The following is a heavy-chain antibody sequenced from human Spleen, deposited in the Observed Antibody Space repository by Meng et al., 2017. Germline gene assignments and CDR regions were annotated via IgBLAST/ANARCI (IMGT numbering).Heavy chain of an antibody. D-gene: IGHD6-19*01. CDR3: AIDGSGWQQEDF. V-gene: IGHV4-4*02. CDR2: IWHAGGT. Sequence: QVQLQESGPGLVKSSETLSLTCPVSGGSMNNDHWWSWVRQTPGKGLEWIGEIWHAGGTNYNPSFKSRVTMSIDKSNNQFSPKLTSVTAADTAVYYCAIDGSGWQQEDFWGQGTLVTVSS. CDR1: GGSMNNDHW. J-gene: IGHJ4*02.